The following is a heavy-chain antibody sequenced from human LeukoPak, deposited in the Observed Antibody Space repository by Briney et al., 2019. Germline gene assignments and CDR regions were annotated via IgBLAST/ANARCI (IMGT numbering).Heavy chain of an antibody. J-gene: IGHJ6*03. D-gene: IGHD6-13*01. CDR3: AVYSSSSYYYYMDV. CDR2: ISAQHGQT. V-gene: IGHV1-18*01. CDR1: GCSDIHYV. Sequence: ASVKVSCKTAGCSDIHYVINSVRQAAGQGLEGMGWISAQHGQTEYAPNSQDRVTMTTDTYTNTAYMELRSLRSDYTAVYYCAVYSSSSYYYYMDVWGKGTTVTVSS.